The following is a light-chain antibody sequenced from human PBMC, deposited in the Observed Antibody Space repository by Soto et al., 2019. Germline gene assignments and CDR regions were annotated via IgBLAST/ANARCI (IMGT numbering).Light chain of an antibody. J-gene: IGKJ5*01. CDR2: AAS. CDR3: QQYGSSIT. CDR1: QSVSSSY. Sequence: SELTQSPGTLSLSPGERATLSCRASQSVSSSYLVWHQQKPGQAPRLLIYAASRRATGIPDRFSGSGSGTDFTLTISRLEPEDFAVYYCQQYGSSITFGQGTRLEIK. V-gene: IGKV3-20*01.